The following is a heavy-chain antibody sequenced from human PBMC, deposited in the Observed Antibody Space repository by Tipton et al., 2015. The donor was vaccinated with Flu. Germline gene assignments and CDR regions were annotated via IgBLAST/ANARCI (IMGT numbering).Heavy chain of an antibody. CDR1: EFIFSGSG. CDR2: IRSRVKNYAT. Sequence: GSLRLSCGAPEFIFSGSGIHWVRQSAGKGLEWVGQIRSRVKNYATTYAASVRGRFTISRDDSKNMAYLQMNSLRTDDTAVYYCTRRELFAFDVWGRGTMVTVSS. D-gene: IGHD3-10*01. CDR3: TRRELFAFDV. V-gene: IGHV3-73*01. J-gene: IGHJ3*01.